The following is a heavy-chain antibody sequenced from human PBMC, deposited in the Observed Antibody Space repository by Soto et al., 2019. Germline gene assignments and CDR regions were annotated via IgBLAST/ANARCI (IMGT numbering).Heavy chain of an antibody. V-gene: IGHV1-69*01. CDR3: ARDHSGNGSSSYYYYGMDV. CDR2: IIPIFGTA. D-gene: IGHD6-6*01. J-gene: IGHJ6*02. CDR1: GGTFSSYA. Sequence: QVQLVQSGAEVKKPGSSVKVSCKASGGTFSSYAISWVRQAPGQGLEWMGGIIPIFGTANYAQKFQGRVTITADESTSTDYMELSSLRSDDTAVYYCARDHSGNGSSSYYYYGMDVWGQGNTVTVSS.